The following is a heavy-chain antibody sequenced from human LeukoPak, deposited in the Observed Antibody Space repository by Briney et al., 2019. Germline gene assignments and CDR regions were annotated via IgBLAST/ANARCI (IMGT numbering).Heavy chain of an antibody. J-gene: IGHJ6*02. CDR2: IYSGGST. CDR1: GFTVSSNY. D-gene: IGHD2-15*01. Sequence: GGSLRLSCAASGFTVSSNYMSWVRQAPGKGLEWVSVIYSGGSTYYADSVKGRFTISRDTSKNTLYLQMNSLRAEDTAVYYCAREVVAAYYYYGLDVWGQGTTVTVSS. CDR3: AREVVAAYYYYGLDV. V-gene: IGHV3-66*01.